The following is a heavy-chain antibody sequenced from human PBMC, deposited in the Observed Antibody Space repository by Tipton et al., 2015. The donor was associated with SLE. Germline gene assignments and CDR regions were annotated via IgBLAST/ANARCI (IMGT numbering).Heavy chain of an antibody. Sequence: SGFIFSSYDMHWVRQAPGKGLERVAFIRYDGSNKYYADSVKGRFTISRDNSKNTLYLQMISLRAEDTAVYYCAKGNLGFDYWGQGTLVTVSS. CDR3: AKGNLGFDY. J-gene: IGHJ4*02. D-gene: IGHD1-14*01. V-gene: IGHV3-30*02. CDR1: GFIFSSYD. CDR2: IRYDGSNK.